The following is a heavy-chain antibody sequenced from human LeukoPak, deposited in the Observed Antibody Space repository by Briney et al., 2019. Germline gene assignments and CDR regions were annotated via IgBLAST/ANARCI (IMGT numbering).Heavy chain of an antibody. D-gene: IGHD3-22*01. Sequence: ASVKVSCKASGYTFTSYGISWVRQAPGQGLEWMGWISAYNGNTNYAQKLQGRVTMTTDTSTSTAYMEPRSLRSDDTAVYYCARSYYDKNYYYGMDVWGQGTTVTVSS. CDR1: GYTFTSYG. V-gene: IGHV1-18*01. CDR3: ARSYYDKNYYYGMDV. CDR2: ISAYNGNT. J-gene: IGHJ6*02.